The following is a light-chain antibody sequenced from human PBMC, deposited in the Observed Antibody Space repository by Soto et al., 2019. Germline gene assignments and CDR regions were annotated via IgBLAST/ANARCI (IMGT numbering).Light chain of an antibody. J-gene: IGLJ3*02. V-gene: IGLV2-23*01. Sequence: QSALTQPASVSGSPGQSITISCTGTSSDVGSYNLVSWYQQHPGKAPKLMIYEGGKRPSGVSDRFSGSKSGNTASLTISGLQAEDEADYYCCTYAGGTTWVFGGGIKLTVL. CDR1: SSDVGSYNL. CDR3: CTYAGGTTWV. CDR2: EGG.